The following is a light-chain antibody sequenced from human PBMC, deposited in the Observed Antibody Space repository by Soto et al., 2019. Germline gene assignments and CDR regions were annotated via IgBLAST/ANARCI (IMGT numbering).Light chain of an antibody. CDR1: QDIRDD. J-gene: IGKJ1*01. CDR2: AAS. CDR3: LQYYNYPRT. V-gene: IGKV1-6*01. Sequence: AIQMTQSPSSLSASVGDRVTITCRASQDIRDDLGWYQEKPGKAPKLLIYAASSLQTGVPSRFSGSGSGTDFSLTISSLQPEDFATYYCLQYYNYPRTFGQGTKVEIK.